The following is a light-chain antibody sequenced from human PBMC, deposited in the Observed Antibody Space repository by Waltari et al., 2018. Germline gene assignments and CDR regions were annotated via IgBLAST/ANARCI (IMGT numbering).Light chain of an antibody. CDR2: WAS. CDR1: RNLFYSPNNKDF. V-gene: IGKV4-1*01. Sequence: DIVMTQSPDSLVVYLGERATINCKSSRNLFYSPNNKDFLAWYQQKPGQPPKLLIYWASTRESGFPDRFTGSGSGTDFSLTISSLQAEDVAVYYCQQYYDTPYTFGQGTKLEIK. CDR3: QQYYDTPYT. J-gene: IGKJ2*01.